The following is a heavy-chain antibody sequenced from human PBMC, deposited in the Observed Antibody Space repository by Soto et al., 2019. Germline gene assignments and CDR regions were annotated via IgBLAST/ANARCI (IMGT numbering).Heavy chain of an antibody. CDR1: SFTFSSYW. J-gene: IGHJ4*02. V-gene: IGHV3-23*01. CDR3: AKARSAGSFDY. CDR2: ISHSGGRT. Sequence: GGSLRLSCAASSFTFSSYWMSWVRQTPGNGLEWVSNISHSGGRTYYVDSVRGRFTISRDNSKNTLYLQMNSLRAEDTAVYYCAKARSAGSFDYWGQGALVTVSP. D-gene: IGHD6-13*01.